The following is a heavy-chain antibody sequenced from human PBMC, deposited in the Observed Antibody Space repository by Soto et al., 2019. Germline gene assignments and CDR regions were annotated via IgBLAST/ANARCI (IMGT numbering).Heavy chain of an antibody. CDR1: GFNFSNYG. V-gene: IGHV3-21*01. D-gene: IGHD2-2*01. Sequence: EVQLVESGGGLVKPGGSLRISCTASGFNFSNYGMNWVRKAPGKGLEWVSSISSSSTYISYADSVKGRITISRDNAENSVYLQMNSLRADDTAVYYCARSDCTSTSCYVVWFDPWGQGTLVTVSS. J-gene: IGHJ5*02. CDR2: ISSSSTYI. CDR3: ARSDCTSTSCYVVWFDP.